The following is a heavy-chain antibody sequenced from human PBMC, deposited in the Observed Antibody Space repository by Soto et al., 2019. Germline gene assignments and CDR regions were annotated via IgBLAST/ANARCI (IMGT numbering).Heavy chain of an antibody. J-gene: IGHJ5*02. Sequence: EGSLRLSCAATGFTFRSFTMNWVRHAPGKGLEWVSTISSNSAYIYYTDALRGRFTISRDNAKNSLHLQMNSLRAEDTAVYYCTRDASRDSSARGWFDPWGTGTRVTVSS. CDR1: GFTFRSFT. CDR3: TRDASRDSSARGWFDP. CDR2: ISSNSAYI. D-gene: IGHD6-13*01. V-gene: IGHV3-21*01.